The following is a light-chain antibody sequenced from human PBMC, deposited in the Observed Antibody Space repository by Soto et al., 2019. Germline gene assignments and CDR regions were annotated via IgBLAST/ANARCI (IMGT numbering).Light chain of an antibody. CDR2: LAS. Sequence: DIVMTQSPDSLAVSLGERATINCKSSQSVLYSSNNKNYLAWYQQKPGQPPKLLIYLASTRESGVPDRFGGSGSGTDFTLTISSLQAEDVAVYYCQQYYSTPQTFGQGTKVEIK. V-gene: IGKV4-1*01. J-gene: IGKJ1*01. CDR1: QSVLYSSNNKNY. CDR3: QQYYSTPQT.